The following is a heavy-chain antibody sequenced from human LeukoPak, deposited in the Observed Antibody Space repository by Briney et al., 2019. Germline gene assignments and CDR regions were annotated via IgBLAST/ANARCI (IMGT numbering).Heavy chain of an antibody. D-gene: IGHD3-22*01. CDR3: AKQYSSGYYFYFDY. Sequence: PGGSLRLSCTASGFTFRIYAMSWVRQAPGKGLEWVSAISGSGGSTDYADSVKGRFTISRDNSRNTLYLQMNSLRAEDTALYYCAKQYSSGYYFYFDYWGQGALVTVSP. J-gene: IGHJ4*02. V-gene: IGHV3-23*01. CDR2: ISGSGGST. CDR1: GFTFRIYA.